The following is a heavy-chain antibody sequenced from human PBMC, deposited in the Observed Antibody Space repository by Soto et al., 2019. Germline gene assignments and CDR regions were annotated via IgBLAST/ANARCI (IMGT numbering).Heavy chain of an antibody. D-gene: IGHD2-15*01. J-gene: IGHJ4*02. Sequence: EVQLVESGGGLVQPGGSLRLSCVASGFTFSDHYMDWVRQAPGKGLEWVGRTRNNANSYTTEYAASVKGRFSISRDDSKNSLYLQMNSLKTEDTAVYYCATNSGGSRGVFAYWGQGTLVTVSS. V-gene: IGHV3-72*01. CDR2: TRNNANSYTT. CDR3: ATNSGGSRGVFAY. CDR1: GFTFSDHY.